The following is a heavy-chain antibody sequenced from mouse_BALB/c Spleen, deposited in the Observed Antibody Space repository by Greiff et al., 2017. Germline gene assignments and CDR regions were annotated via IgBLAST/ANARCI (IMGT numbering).Heavy chain of an antibody. CDR2: INPYNGAT. CDR3: ARYYGSNYYAMDY. Sequence: EVQLQQSGPELVKPGASVKISCKASGYSFTGYYMHWVKQSHVKSLEWIGRINPYNGATSYNQNFKDKASLTVDKSSSTAYMELHSLTSEDSAVYYCARYYGSNYYAMDYWGQGTSVTVSS. CDR1: GYSFTGYY. V-gene: IGHV1-31*01. D-gene: IGHD1-1*01. J-gene: IGHJ4*01.